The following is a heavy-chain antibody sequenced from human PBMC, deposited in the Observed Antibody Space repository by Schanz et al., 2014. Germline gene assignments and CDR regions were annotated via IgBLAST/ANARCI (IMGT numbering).Heavy chain of an antibody. D-gene: IGHD5-12*01. V-gene: IGHV3-53*01. CDR1: GFTVNTNY. CDR3: ARDGGRDGYNLAFDV. Sequence: EVQLVESGGCLIQPGGSLRLSCAVSGFTVNTNYMSWVRQAPGKGLEWISSMYINSGSTQYADSVKGRFIISRDSSXXXXFLQMNSLRAXXXXXXXCARDGGRDGYNLAFDVWGQGTLVTVSS. J-gene: IGHJ3*01. CDR2: MYINSGST.